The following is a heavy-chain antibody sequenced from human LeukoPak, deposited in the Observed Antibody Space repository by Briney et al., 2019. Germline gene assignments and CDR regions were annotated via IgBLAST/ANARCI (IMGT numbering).Heavy chain of an antibody. V-gene: IGHV1-2*02. CDR1: GYTFTGYY. D-gene: IGHD1-1*01. Sequence: ASVKVSCKASGYTFTGYYMHWVRQAPGQGLEWMGWVNPNSGGTNYAQKFQGRVTMTRDTSISTAYMELSRLRSDDTAVYYCARDLVLTTGTIYYMDVWGKGTTVTVSS. CDR2: VNPNSGGT. J-gene: IGHJ6*03. CDR3: ARDLVLTTGTIYYMDV.